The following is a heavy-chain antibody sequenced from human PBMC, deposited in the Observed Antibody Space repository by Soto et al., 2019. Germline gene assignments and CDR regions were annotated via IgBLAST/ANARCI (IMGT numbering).Heavy chain of an antibody. CDR1: GGSFSGYY. J-gene: IGHJ4*02. V-gene: IGHV4-34*01. Sequence: SETLSLTCAVYGGSFSGYYWSWIRQPPGKGLEWIGEINHSGSTNYNPSLKSRVTISVDTSKNQFSLKLSSVTAADTAVYYCARGQDYFDYWGQGTLVTVSS. CDR3: ARGQDYFDY. CDR2: INHSGST.